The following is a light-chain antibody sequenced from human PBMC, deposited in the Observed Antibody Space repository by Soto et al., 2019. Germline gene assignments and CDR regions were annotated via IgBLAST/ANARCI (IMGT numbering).Light chain of an antibody. CDR1: SSNVGKNF. CDR3: GTWDSSLTIVFI. V-gene: IGLV1-51*01. Sequence: QSVLTQPPSVSAAPGQKVSISCSGSSSNVGKNFVSWYQHVPGKAPKLLIYDNQKRPSGIPDRFSASKSGTLATLDITGLQTGDEADYYCGTWDSSLTIVFIFGGGTKLTVL. J-gene: IGLJ2*01. CDR2: DNQ.